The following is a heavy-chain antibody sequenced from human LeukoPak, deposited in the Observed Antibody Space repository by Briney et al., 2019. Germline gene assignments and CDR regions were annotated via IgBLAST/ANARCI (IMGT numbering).Heavy chain of an antibody. V-gene: IGHV1-18*01. D-gene: IGHD3-9*01. CDR3: ARDAGILTGFYSFDF. CDR2: ISAYNGNT. Sequence: ASVKVSCKASGYTFTSYGISWVRQAPGQGLEWMGWISAYNGNTNYAQKLQGRVTMTTDTSTSTASMELRSLRSDDTAIYYCARDAGILTGFYSFDFWGQGTLLTVSS. J-gene: IGHJ3*01. CDR1: GYTFTSYG.